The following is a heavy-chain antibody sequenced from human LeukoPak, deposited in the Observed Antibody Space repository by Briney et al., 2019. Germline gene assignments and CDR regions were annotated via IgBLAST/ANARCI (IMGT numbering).Heavy chain of an antibody. D-gene: IGHD1-14*01. CDR3: ARRNSVTVAFDY. V-gene: IGHV4-59*01. CDR1: GGSISSYY. J-gene: IGHJ4*02. CDR2: IYYSGST. Sequence: SETLSLTCTVSGGSISSYYWSWIRQPPGKGLEWIGYIYYSGSTNYNPSLKSRDTIPVDTSKNQFSLKLSSVTAADTAVYYCARRNSVTVAFDYWGQGTLVTVSS.